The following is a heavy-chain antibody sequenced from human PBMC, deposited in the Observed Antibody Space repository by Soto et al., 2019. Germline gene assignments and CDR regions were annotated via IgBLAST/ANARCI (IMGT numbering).Heavy chain of an antibody. J-gene: IGHJ4*02. D-gene: IGHD6-19*01. CDR3: AKSSWVPYSSGWYGGYFDY. Sequence: EVQLVESGGGLVQPGRSLRLSCAASGFTFDDYAMHWVRQAPGKGLEWVSGISWNSGSIGYADSVKGRFTISRDNAKNSLYLQMNSLRAEDTALYYCAKSSWVPYSSGWYGGYFDYWGQGTLVTVSS. V-gene: IGHV3-9*01. CDR2: ISWNSGSI. CDR1: GFTFDDYA.